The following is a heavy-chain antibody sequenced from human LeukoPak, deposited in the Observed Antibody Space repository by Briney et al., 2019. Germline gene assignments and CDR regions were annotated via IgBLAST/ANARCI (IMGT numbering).Heavy chain of an antibody. D-gene: IGHD1-26*01. V-gene: IGHV3-30*02. CDR1: GFTFSNYG. Sequence: PGGSLRLSCIASGFTFSNYGMHWVRQAPGKGLEWVAFIRYDGSNKFYADSVKGRFSVSRDASKNTLYLQMNSLRVEDTAVYYCAKVHSGGSYGLDIWGQGTMVTVSS. J-gene: IGHJ3*02. CDR3: AKVHSGGSYGLDI. CDR2: IRYDGSNK.